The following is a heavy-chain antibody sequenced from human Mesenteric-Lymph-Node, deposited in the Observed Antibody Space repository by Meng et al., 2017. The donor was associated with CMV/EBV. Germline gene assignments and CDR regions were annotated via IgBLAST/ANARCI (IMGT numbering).Heavy chain of an antibody. J-gene: IGHJ3*02. V-gene: IGHV3-74*01. CDR1: GFTFSFYW. Sequence: GESLKISCTASGFTFSFYWMHWVRQAPGKGLVWVSRINGGGISTNYADSVKGRFTISRDNAKNSLYLQMNSLRAEDTAVYYCARDTWGRMIDIWGQGTMVTV. D-gene: IGHD3-16*01. CDR2: INGGGIST. CDR3: ARDTWGRMIDI.